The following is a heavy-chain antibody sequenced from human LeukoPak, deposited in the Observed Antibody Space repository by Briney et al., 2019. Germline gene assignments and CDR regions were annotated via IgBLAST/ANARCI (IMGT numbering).Heavy chain of an antibody. CDR2: INPSGGST. J-gene: IGHJ4*02. V-gene: IGHV1-46*01. D-gene: IGHD2-21*02. Sequence: ASVKVSCKASGYTFTSYYMHWVRRAPGQGLEWMGIINPSGGSTSYAQKFQGRVTMTRDTSTSTVYMELSSLRSEDTAVYYCARDPNIVVVTATYTFDYWGQGTLVTVSS. CDR3: ARDPNIVVVTATYTFDY. CDR1: GYTFTSYY.